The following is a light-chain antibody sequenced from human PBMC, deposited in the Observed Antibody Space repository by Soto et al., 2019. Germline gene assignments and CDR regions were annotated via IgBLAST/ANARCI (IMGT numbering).Light chain of an antibody. J-gene: IGKJ1*01. V-gene: IGKV3-15*01. CDR2: DAS. CDR3: QQYKNWPPWT. CDR1: QSVSSN. Sequence: EIVLTQSPSTLSLSPCYRSTLSCRASQSVSSNVAWYQQKPGQAPRLLIYDASTRATGIPARFSGSGSGTGFTLTISSLQSEHFADYYCQQYKNWPPWTFGQGTKVDIK.